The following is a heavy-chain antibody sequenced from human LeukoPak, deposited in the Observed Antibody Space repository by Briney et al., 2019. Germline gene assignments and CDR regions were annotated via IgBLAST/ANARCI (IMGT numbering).Heavy chain of an antibody. V-gene: IGHV3-23*01. CDR2: ISGSGGSS. CDR1: GFTFSRNL. J-gene: IGHJ5*02. D-gene: IGHD4/OR15-4a*01. Sequence: GGSLRLSCAASGFTFSRNLMSWVRQAPGKGLEWVSSISGSGGSSYYADSVKGRFTMSRDNSKNTLYLQMNSLRADDTAVYYCVRIPNSANFPNWFDPWGQGTLVTVSS. CDR3: VRIPNSANFPNWFDP.